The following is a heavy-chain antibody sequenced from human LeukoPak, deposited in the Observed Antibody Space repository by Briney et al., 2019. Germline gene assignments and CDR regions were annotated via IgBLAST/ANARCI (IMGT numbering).Heavy chain of an antibody. CDR1: GFTLSSYA. CDR3: AKTPIFGVVIIAPFDY. V-gene: IGHV3-23*01. D-gene: IGHD3-3*01. J-gene: IGHJ4*02. Sequence: GGSLRLSCAASGFTLSSYAMTWVRQAPGKGLEWVSAISGSGGSTYYADSVKGRFTISRDNSKNTLYLQMNSLRAEDTAVYYCAKTPIFGVVIIAPFDYWGQGTLVTVSS. CDR2: ISGSGGST.